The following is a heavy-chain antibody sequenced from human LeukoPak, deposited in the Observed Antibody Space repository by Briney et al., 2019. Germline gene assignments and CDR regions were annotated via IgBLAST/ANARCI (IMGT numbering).Heavy chain of an antibody. CDR2: ISSSSNTI. Sequence: GGSLRLSCAASGFTFSSYSMNWVRQVPGKGLEWVSYISSSSNTIYYADSVKGRFTISRDNAKNSLFLQMNSLRDEDTSVYYCARAVTVVTRGGLVFDYWGQGTLVTVSS. D-gene: IGHD2-21*02. J-gene: IGHJ4*02. V-gene: IGHV3-48*02. CDR3: ARAVTVVTRGGLVFDY. CDR1: GFTFSSYS.